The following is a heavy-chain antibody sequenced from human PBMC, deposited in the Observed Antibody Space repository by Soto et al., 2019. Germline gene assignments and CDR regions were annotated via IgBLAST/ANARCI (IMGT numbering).Heavy chain of an antibody. J-gene: IGHJ4*02. V-gene: IGHV3-23*01. CDR2: ISGSGGST. CDR1: GFTFSSYA. D-gene: IGHD6-6*01. Sequence: EVQLLESGGGLVQPGGSLRLSCAASGFTFSSYAMSWVRQAPGKGLEWVSAISGSGGSTYYADSVKGRFTISRDNSKNTLYLQMNSLSDEDTPVYYCAKESLRSSSSLFDYWGQGTLVTVSS. CDR3: AKESLRSSSSLFDY.